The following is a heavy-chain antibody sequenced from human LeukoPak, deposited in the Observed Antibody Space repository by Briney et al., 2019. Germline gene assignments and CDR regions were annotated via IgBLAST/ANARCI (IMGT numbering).Heavy chain of an antibody. Sequence: SETLSLTCAVYGGSFSGHYGSWIRQPPGKGLEWIGEINHRGSTNYHPSLKSRVTISGVTSKNQFSLKLSSVTAADTAVYYCVGYYYGSGSYHNYPNFDYWGQGTLVTVSS. CDR3: VGYYYGSGSYHNYPNFDY. CDR2: INHRGST. J-gene: IGHJ4*02. D-gene: IGHD3-10*01. V-gene: IGHV4-34*01. CDR1: GGSFSGHY.